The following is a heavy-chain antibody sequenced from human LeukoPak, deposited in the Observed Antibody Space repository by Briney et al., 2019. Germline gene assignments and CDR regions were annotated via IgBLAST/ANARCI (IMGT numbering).Heavy chain of an antibody. V-gene: IGHV4-39*01. J-gene: IGHJ4*02. CDR3: ARLGDILTGYYCY. CDR1: GGSISSSSYY. D-gene: IGHD3-9*01. Sequence: PSETLSLTCTVSGGSISSSSYYWGWIRQPPGKGLEWIGSIYYSGSTYYNPSLKSRVTISVDTSKNQFSLKLSSVTAADTAVYYCARLGDILTGYYCYWGQGLLVTVSS. CDR2: IYYSGST.